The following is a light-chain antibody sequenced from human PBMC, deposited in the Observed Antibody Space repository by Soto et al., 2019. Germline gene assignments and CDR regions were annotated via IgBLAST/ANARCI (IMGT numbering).Light chain of an antibody. V-gene: IGLV1-51*01. CDR1: SSNIGSNY. CDR3: GTWDNGLSAGV. CDR2: DNN. J-gene: IGLJ2*01. Sequence: QSVLTQPPSVSAAPGQKVTVSCSGSSSNIGSNYVSWYQQLPGTAPKLLIYDNNKRTSGIPDRFSGSKSGTSATLGIAGLQTGDESDYFCGTWDNGLSAGVFGGGTKLTVL.